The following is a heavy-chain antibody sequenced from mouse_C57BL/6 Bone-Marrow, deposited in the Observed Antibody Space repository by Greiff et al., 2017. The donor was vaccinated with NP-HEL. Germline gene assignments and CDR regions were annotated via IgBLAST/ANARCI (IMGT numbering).Heavy chain of an antibody. D-gene: IGHD1-3*01. CDR2: IYPGSGST. V-gene: IGHV1-55*01. CDR3: VKWGVFSRWYFDV. J-gene: IGHJ1*03. CDR1: GYTFTSYW. Sequence: QVQLQQPGAELVKPGASVKMSCKASGYTFTSYWITWVKQRPGQGLEWIGDIYPGSGSTNYNEKFKSKATLTVATSSSTAYMQLSSLTSEDSAVYYCVKWGVFSRWYFDVWGTGTTVTVSS.